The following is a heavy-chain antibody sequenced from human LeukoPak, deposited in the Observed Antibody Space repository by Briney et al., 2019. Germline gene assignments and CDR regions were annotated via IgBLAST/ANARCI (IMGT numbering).Heavy chain of an antibody. CDR2: NSGTT. D-gene: IGHD3-10*01. V-gene: IGHV4-59*12. CDR3: ARLPLGAFGEVLDFDS. Sequence: SETLSLTCTVSGGSISSYYWSWIRQPPGKGLEWIGDNSGTTKYNPTLKSRVTISIDTSKKRFSLNVKSVTAADTAVYYCARLPLGAFGEVLDFDSWGQGILVTVSS. CDR1: GGSISSYY. J-gene: IGHJ4*02.